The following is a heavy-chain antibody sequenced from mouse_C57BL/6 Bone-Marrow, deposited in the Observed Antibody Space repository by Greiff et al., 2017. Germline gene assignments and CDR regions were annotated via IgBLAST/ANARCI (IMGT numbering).Heavy chain of an antibody. Sequence: QVHVKQSGAELARPGASVKLSCKASGYTFTSYGISWVKQRTGQGLEWIGEIYPRSGNTYYNEKFKGKATLTADKSSSTAYMELRSLTSEDSAVYFCEISRYYGSWFAYWGQGTLVTVSA. CDR2: IYPRSGNT. J-gene: IGHJ3*01. CDR3: EISRYYGSWFAY. D-gene: IGHD1-1*01. CDR1: GYTFTSYG. V-gene: IGHV1-81*01.